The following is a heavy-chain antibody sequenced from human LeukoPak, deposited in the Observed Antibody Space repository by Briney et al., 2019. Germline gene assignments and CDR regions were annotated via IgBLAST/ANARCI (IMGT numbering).Heavy chain of an antibody. CDR3: ARYDSGRGCVY. D-gene: IGHD3-3*01. J-gene: IGHJ4*02. CDR2: IYSGGTT. Sequence: GGSLRLSCVASGFTVSSNYMSWVRQAPGKGLEWVSVIYSGGTTYYADSVKGRFTISRDKSKNTLYLQMNSLRAEDTTVYYCARYDSGRGCVYWGQGTLVTVSS. CDR1: GFTVSSNY. V-gene: IGHV3-53*01.